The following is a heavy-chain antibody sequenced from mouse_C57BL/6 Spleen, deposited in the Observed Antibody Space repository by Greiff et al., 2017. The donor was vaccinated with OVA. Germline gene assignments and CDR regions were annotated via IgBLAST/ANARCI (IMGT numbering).Heavy chain of an antibody. CDR2: INPYNGGT. CDR3: ARSITTVVDTYYFDY. J-gene: IGHJ2*01. CDR1: GYTFTDYY. D-gene: IGHD1-1*01. Sequence: VQLKQSGPVLVKPGASVKMSCKASGYTFTDYYMNWVKQSHGKSLEWIGVINPYNGGTSYNQKFKGKATLTVDKSSSTAYMELNSLTSEDSAVYYCARSITTVVDTYYFDYWGQRTTLTVSS. V-gene: IGHV1-19*01.